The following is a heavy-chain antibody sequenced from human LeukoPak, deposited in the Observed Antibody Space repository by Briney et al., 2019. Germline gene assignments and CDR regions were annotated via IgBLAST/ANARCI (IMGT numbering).Heavy chain of an antibody. Sequence: ASVKVSCTASGYTFTCYYMHWVRQAPGQGLEWMGIINPSGGSTSYAQKFQGRVTMTRDTSTSTVYMELSSLRSEDTAVYYCARALITFGGVIVPFDYWGQGTLVTVSS. CDR3: ARALITFGGVIVPFDY. V-gene: IGHV1-46*01. J-gene: IGHJ4*02. CDR1: GYTFTCYY. CDR2: INPSGGST. D-gene: IGHD3-16*02.